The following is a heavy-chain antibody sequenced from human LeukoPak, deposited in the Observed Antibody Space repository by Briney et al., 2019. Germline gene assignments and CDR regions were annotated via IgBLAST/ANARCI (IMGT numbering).Heavy chain of an antibody. CDR2: INPSGGFT. D-gene: IGHD3-22*01. CDR3: ARDFFSGYTFDY. Sequence: ASVKVSCKASGYSFSTHWMHWVRQAPGQGLEWMGIINPSGGFTSYAQKLQGRVTVTRDTSISTAYMELSRLRSDDTAVYYCARDFFSGYTFDYWGQGTLVTVSS. CDR1: GYSFSTHW. J-gene: IGHJ4*02. V-gene: IGHV1-46*01.